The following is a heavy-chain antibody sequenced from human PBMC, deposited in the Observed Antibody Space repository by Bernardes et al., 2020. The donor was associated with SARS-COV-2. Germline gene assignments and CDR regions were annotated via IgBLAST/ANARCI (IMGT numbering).Heavy chain of an antibody. CDR3: ATADY. CDR2: INEDGSEK. J-gene: IGHJ4*02. CDR1: GFTLSQFW. V-gene: IGHV3-7*03. Sequence: GGFLSPPRVGPGFTLSQFWMSWVRPAPGEGPGWVANINEDGSEKQYLDSLKGRFTISRDNAKNSVYLQMSSLRVEDTAVYYCATADYWGQGTRVTVSS.